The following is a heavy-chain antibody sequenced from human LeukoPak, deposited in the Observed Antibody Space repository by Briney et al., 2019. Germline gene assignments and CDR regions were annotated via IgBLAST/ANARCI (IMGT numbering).Heavy chain of an antibody. V-gene: IGHV1-69*13. D-gene: IGHD3-10*02. CDR2: IIPIFGTA. CDR3: ARSELGPTMYPDY. Sequence: GASVKVSCKASGGTFSSYAISWVRQAPGQGPEWVGGIIPIFGTANYAQKFQGRVTITADESTSTAYMELSSLRSEDTAVYYCARSELGPTMYPDYWGQGTLVTVSS. J-gene: IGHJ4*02. CDR1: GGTFSSYA.